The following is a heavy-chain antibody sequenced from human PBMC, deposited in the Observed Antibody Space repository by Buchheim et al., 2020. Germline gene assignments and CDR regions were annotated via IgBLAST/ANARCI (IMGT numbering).Heavy chain of an antibody. CDR1: GFTFSTYA. J-gene: IGHJ4*02. CDR2: ISGDGGTT. V-gene: IGHV3-23*01. CDR3: AKALYGGMDY. D-gene: IGHD4-23*01. Sequence: EVQVLESGGGLVQPGVSLRLSCSASGFTFSTYAMSWVRQAPGKGLECVAAISGDGGTTYHADSVKGRFTISRDNSKNTVYLQMNSLRLEDTAVYYCAKALYGGMDYWGRGTL.